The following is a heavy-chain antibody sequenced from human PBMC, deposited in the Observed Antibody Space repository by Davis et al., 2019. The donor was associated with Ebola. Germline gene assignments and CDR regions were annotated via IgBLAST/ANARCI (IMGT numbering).Heavy chain of an antibody. J-gene: IGHJ3*02. CDR3: AKDDPRRAFDI. Sequence: GESLKISCAASGFTFSSYAMHWVRQAPGKGLEWVAVISYDGSNKYYADSVKGRFTISRDNSKNTLYLQMNSLRAEDTAVYYCAKDDPRRAFDIWGQGTMVTVSS. CDR2: ISYDGSNK. V-gene: IGHV3-30-3*01. CDR1: GFTFSSYA.